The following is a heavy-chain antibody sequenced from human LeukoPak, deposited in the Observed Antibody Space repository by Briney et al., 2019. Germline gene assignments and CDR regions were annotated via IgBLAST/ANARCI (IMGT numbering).Heavy chain of an antibody. Sequence: SVKVSCKASGGTFSSYAISWVRQAPGPGLEWMGGIIPIFGTANYAQKFQGRVTITADESTSTAYMELSSLRSEDTAVYYCARVDDYSNYEFDYWGQGTLVTVSS. V-gene: IGHV1-69*13. D-gene: IGHD4-11*01. CDR2: IIPIFGTA. J-gene: IGHJ4*02. CDR3: ARVDDYSNYEFDY. CDR1: GGTFSSYA.